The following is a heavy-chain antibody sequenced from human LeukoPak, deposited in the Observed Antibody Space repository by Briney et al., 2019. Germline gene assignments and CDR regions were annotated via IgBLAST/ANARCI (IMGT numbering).Heavy chain of an antibody. CDR3: ATSYYYDSSGYYGYYYYYYMDV. J-gene: IGHJ6*03. V-gene: IGHV4-4*07. D-gene: IGHD3-22*01. CDR1: GGSISSYY. CDR2: IYTSGST. Sequence: SETLSLTCTVSGGSISSYYWSWIRQPAGKGLEWIGRIYTSGSTNYNPSLKSRVTMSVDTSKNQFSLKLSSVTAADTAVYYCATSYYYDSSGYYGYYYYYYMDVWGKGTTVTISS.